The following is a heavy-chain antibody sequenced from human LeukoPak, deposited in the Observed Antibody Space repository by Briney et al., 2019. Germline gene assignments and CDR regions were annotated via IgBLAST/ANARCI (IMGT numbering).Heavy chain of an antibody. Sequence: NPWGSLRLSCAASGFTFSSYSMNWVRQAPGKGLEWVSSISSSSSYIYYVDSVKGRFTISRDNAKNSLYLQMNSLRAEDTAVYYCARDPYYDFWSGSRNYMDVWGKGTTVTVSS. V-gene: IGHV3-21*01. CDR2: ISSSSSYI. CDR3: ARDPYYDFWSGSRNYMDV. CDR1: GFTFSSYS. D-gene: IGHD3-3*01. J-gene: IGHJ6*03.